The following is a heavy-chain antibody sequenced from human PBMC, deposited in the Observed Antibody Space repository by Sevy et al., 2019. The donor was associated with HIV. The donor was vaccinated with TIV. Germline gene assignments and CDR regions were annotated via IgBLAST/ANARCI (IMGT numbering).Heavy chain of an antibody. J-gene: IGHJ6*03. CDR3: ESGIAAAGQQFYMDV. D-gene: IGHD6-13*01. V-gene: IGHV3-48*03. CDR2: ISSSGSTI. CDR1: GFTFSSYE. Sequence: GGSLRLSCAASGFTFSSYEMNWVRQAPGKGLEWVSYISSSGSTIYYADSVKGRFTISKDNAKNSLYLQMNSLRAEDTAVYYCESGIAAAGQQFYMDVWGKGTTVTVSS.